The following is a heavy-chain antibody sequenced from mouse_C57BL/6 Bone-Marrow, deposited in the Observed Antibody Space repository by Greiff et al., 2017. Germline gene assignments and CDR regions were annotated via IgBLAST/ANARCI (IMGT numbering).Heavy chain of an antibody. D-gene: IGHD2-1*01. CDR3: ARWDGNYVWYFDV. Sequence: QVQLQQSGAELARPGASVKLSCKASGYTFTSYGISWVKQRTGQGLEWIGEIYPRSGNTYYNEKFKGKATLTADKSSSTAYMELRSLTPEDSAVYFCARWDGNYVWYFDVWGTGTTVTVSS. CDR1: GYTFTSYG. J-gene: IGHJ1*03. V-gene: IGHV1-81*01. CDR2: IYPRSGNT.